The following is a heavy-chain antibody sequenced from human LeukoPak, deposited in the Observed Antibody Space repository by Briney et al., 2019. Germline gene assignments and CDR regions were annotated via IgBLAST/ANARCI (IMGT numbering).Heavy chain of an antibody. V-gene: IGHV1-46*01. D-gene: IGHD5-24*01. CDR1: GYTFTSYY. Sequence: ASVKVSCKASGYTFTSYYMHWVRQAPGQGLEWMGIINPSGGSTSYAQKFQGRVTMTRDMSTSTVYMELSSLRSEDTAVYYCARDPRAGTEMADWGQGTLVTVSS. J-gene: IGHJ4*02. CDR3: ARDPRAGTEMAD. CDR2: INPSGGST.